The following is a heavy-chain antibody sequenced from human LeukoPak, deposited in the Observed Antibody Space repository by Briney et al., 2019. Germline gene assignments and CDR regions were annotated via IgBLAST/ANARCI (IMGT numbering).Heavy chain of an antibody. CDR1: GFTFSSYW. D-gene: IGHD1-26*01. J-gene: IGHJ4*02. CDR2: INHNGNVN. V-gene: IGHV3-7*01. Sequence: PGGSLRLSCAASGFTFSSYWMNWARQAPGKGLEWVASINHNGNVNYYVDSVKGRFTISRDNAKNSLYLQMNSLRAEDTAVYYCARDADSGSYYIDYWGQGTLVTVSS. CDR3: ARDADSGSYYIDY.